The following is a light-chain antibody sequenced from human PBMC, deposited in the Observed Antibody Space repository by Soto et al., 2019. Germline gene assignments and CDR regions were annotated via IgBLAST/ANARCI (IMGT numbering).Light chain of an antibody. J-gene: IGKJ1*01. V-gene: IGKV3-15*01. CDR1: QSVSSN. CDR2: DAS. CDR3: HQRQSWPRT. Sequence: EIVMTQSPATLSVSPGEKATLSCRASQSVSSNLAWYQQKPGQAPRLLIYDASTRATGIPARFSGSGSGTDFTLTINSLAPEDFAIYYRHQRQSWPRTFGQGTKVDIK.